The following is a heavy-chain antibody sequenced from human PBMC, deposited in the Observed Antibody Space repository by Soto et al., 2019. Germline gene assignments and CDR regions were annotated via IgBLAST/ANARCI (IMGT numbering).Heavy chain of an antibody. Sequence: QVQLVESGGGLVKPGGSLRLSCAASGFTFSDYYMSWLRQAPGKGLEWVSYISTSGTTISYADSVKGRFIITRDNAEISLYLQMNSLRDEDTAVYYCARDLAPRPNDYFDYWGQGTLGTVSS. V-gene: IGHV3-11*01. CDR2: ISTSGTTI. CDR1: GFTFSDYY. J-gene: IGHJ4*02. CDR3: ARDLAPRPNDYFDY.